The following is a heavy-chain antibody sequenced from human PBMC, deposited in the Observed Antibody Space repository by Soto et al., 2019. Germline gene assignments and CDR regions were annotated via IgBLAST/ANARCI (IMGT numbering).Heavy chain of an antibody. CDR1: VFTFIGSS. J-gene: IGHJ6*02. CDR2: IRGKTDTYAT. CDR3: TKRIGAYAMDV. D-gene: IGHD6-13*01. Sequence: GGSLRLSCATSVFTFIGSSMHWVRQASGKGLEWVGRIRGKTDTYATAYAAPVRGRFTISRDDSKNTAYLQMNSLKTEDTAVYFCTKRIGAYAMDVWGQGTTVTVSS. V-gene: IGHV3-73*01.